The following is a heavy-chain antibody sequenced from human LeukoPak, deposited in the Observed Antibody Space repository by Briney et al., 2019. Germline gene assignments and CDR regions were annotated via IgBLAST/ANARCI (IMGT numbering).Heavy chain of an antibody. J-gene: IGHJ3*02. CDR1: GGSFSSHY. V-gene: IGHV4-59*11. CDR3: ARDPTAVTKGLDI. D-gene: IGHD4-17*01. CDR2: ISYIGST. Sequence: PSETLSLTCTVCGGSFSSHYWSWIRRPPGKGLEGIGYISYIGSTNYNPSLKSRVTISVDTSKNQFSLKLSSVTAAGTAVYYCARDPTAVTKGLDIWGQGTMVTVSS.